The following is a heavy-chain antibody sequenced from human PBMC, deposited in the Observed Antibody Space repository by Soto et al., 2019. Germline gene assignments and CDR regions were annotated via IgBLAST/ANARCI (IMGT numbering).Heavy chain of an antibody. CDR1: GFTFRSYG. CDR3: AKGDLDTSMAMAFDN. J-gene: IGHJ4*02. D-gene: IGHD5-18*01. Sequence: QVQLVESGGGVVQPGRSLRLSCAASGFTFRSYGLHWVRQAPGKGLEWVAVISYDGSKTYYTDSVKGRFTISRDNFKSTLYLQMDSLRTDDTGVYDCAKGDLDTSMAMAFDNWGQGTLVTVSS. CDR2: ISYDGSKT. V-gene: IGHV3-30*18.